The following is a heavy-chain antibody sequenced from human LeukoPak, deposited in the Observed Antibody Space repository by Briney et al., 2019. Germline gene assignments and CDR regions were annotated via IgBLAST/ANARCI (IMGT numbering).Heavy chain of an antibody. J-gene: IGHJ4*02. CDR1: GFTFNNYA. CDR2: ISGSGGTT. CDR3: AKATGERHY. D-gene: IGHD7-27*01. V-gene: IGHV3-23*01. Sequence: GRSLRLSCAASGFTFNNYAMSWVRQAPGKGLEWVSAISGSGGTTYYADSVQGRFTISRDNSKSTLYLQMHSLRAEDTAVYYCAKATGERHYWGQGTLVTVSS.